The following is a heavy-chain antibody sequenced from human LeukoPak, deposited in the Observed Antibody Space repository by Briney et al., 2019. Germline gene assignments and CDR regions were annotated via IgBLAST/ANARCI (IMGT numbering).Heavy chain of an antibody. Sequence: PGWSLRLSCAASGFTFSSYGMHWVRQAPGKGLEWVAFIRYDGSNKYYADSVKGRFTISRDNSKNTLYLQMNSLRAEDTAVYYCANVRSPIIRGAALDIWGQGTMVTVSS. D-gene: IGHD1-26*01. J-gene: IGHJ3*02. CDR1: GFTFSSYG. CDR3: ANVRSPIIRGAALDI. V-gene: IGHV3-30*02. CDR2: IRYDGSNK.